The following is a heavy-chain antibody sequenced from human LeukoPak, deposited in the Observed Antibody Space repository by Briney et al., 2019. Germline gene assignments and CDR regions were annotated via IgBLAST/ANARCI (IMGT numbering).Heavy chain of an antibody. CDR2: ISGSGGST. CDR3: AGGGVVVPAAMVRYYYYGMDV. J-gene: IGHJ6*04. Sequence: PGGSLRLSCAASGFTFSSYGMSWVRQAPGKGLEWVAAISGSGGSTYYADSVKGRFTISRDNSKNTLYLQMNSLRAEDTAVYYCAGGGVVVPAAMVRYYYYGMDVWGKGTTVTVSS. V-gene: IGHV3-23*01. D-gene: IGHD2-2*01. CDR1: GFTFSSYG.